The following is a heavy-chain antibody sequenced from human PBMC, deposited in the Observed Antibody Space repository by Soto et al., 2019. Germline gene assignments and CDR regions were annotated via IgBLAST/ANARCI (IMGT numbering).Heavy chain of an antibody. CDR2: ISSSSSYI. CDR1: GFTFSSYS. J-gene: IGHJ4*02. V-gene: IGHV3-21*01. CDR3: ARDQPGYSYGYGLGY. D-gene: IGHD5-18*01. Sequence: GGSLKLSCAASGFTFSSYSMNWVRQAPGKGLEWVSSISSSSSYIYYADSVKGRFTISRDNAKNSLYLQMNSLRAEDTAVYYCARDQPGYSYGYGLGYWGQGTLVTVSS.